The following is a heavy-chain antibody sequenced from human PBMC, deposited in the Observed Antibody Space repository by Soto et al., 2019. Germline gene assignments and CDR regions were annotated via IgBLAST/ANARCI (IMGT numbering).Heavy chain of an antibody. CDR3: TKSRYFLWRQVI. D-gene: IGHD3-9*01. Sequence: PSETLSLTCTVSGGSISSYYWSWIRQPPGKGLEWIGYIYYSGSTNYNPSLKSRVTISVDTSKNQFSLKLSSVTAADTAMYYCTKSRYFLWRQVIWGHGTLVTVSS. CDR2: IYYSGST. J-gene: IGHJ3*02. CDR1: GGSISSYY. V-gene: IGHV4-59*01.